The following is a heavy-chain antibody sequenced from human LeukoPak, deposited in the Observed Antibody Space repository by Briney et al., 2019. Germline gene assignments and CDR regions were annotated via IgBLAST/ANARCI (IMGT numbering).Heavy chain of an antibody. V-gene: IGHV4-38-2*02. CDR1: GYSISSGYY. D-gene: IGHD1-26*01. J-gene: IGHJ4*02. Sequence: PSETLSLTCTVSGYSISSGYYWGWVRQPPGEGLEWVGSFYHTGSTYYNPSLKSRATISVDTSKNQFSLNLTSVTAADTAVYFCASLRPWSFWGQGTLVTVSS. CDR3: ASLRPWSF. CDR2: FYHTGST.